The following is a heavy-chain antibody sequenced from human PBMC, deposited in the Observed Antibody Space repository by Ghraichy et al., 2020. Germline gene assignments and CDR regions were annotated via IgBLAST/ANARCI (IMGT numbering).Heavy chain of an antibody. D-gene: IGHD1-26*01. J-gene: IGHJ4*02. CDR2: IYDSGST. Sequence: SETLSLTCIVSGGSVSSGSYYWSWIRQPPGKGLEWIGYIYDSGSTDYNPSLKSRVTIAADTSKNQFSLKLSSVTAADTAVYYCARGRIVGVTGYYFDNWGQGTLVTAS. CDR1: GGSVSSGSYY. V-gene: IGHV4-61*01. CDR3: ARGRIVGVTGYYFDN.